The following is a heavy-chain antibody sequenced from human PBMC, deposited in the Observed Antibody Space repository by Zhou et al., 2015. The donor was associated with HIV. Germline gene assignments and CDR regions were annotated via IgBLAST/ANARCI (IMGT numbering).Heavy chain of an antibody. CDR3: AKATRISCSGVSCYPLDN. J-gene: IGHJ4*02. CDR2: ISGTGDNI. CDR1: GFSFSNYA. D-gene: IGHD2-15*01. V-gene: IGHV3-23*01. Sequence: EVQLLESGGRHDSAWGGSLRLSCATSGFSFSNYAMTWVRQAPGKGLEWVSSISGTGDNIHSADFVKGRFTISRDNSRNTLSLQMSSLRAEDTAMYYCAKATRISCSGVSCYPLDNWGQGTLVTVS.